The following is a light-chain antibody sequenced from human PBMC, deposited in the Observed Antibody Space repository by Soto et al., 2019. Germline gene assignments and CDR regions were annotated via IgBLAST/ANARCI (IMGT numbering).Light chain of an antibody. CDR2: WAS. CDR1: QSVLYSSNNKNY. CDR3: QQYYSTPRT. V-gene: IGKV4-1*01. Sequence: DIVMTQSPDSLAVSLGERATINCKSSQSVLYSSNNKNYLAWYQQKPGQPPKLLIYWASTRESGVPERFSGSGSGTYFTLTISSLQAEDVAVYYCQQYYSTPRTFGQGTKVEIK. J-gene: IGKJ1*01.